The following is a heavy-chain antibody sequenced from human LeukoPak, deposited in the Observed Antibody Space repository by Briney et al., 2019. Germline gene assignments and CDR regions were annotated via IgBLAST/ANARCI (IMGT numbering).Heavy chain of an antibody. J-gene: IGHJ4*02. CDR1: GFSISNYW. Sequence: PGGSLRLSCAVSGFSISNYWMTWVRQAPGKGLEWLANIKQDGSEKYYADSAKGRFTISRDNAKNSLYLQMNSLRAEDTAVYYCARVFRGQHYYFDSWGQGTLVTVSS. D-gene: IGHD2-2*01. V-gene: IGHV3-7*02. CDR2: IKQDGSEK. CDR3: ARVFRGQHYYFDS.